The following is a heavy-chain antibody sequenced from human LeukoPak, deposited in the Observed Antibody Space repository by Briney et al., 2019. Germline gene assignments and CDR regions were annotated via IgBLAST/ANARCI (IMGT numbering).Heavy chain of an antibody. CDR1: GFTFSTSA. J-gene: IGHJ6*03. Sequence: GGSLRLSCAASGFTFSTSAMTWVRQAPGKGLEWVSGISASGGSTYYADSVKGRFTISRDNSKNTLYLQVNRLRAEDTAVYYCARVPGSSSWYLLYYYYYYMDVWGKGTTVTVSS. CDR2: ISASGGST. D-gene: IGHD6-13*01. CDR3: ARVPGSSSWYLLYYYYYYMDV. V-gene: IGHV3-23*01.